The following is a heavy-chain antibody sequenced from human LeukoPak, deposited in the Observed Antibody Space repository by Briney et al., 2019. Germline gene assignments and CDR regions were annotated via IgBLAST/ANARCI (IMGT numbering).Heavy chain of an antibody. CDR1: GFTFSSYW. D-gene: IGHD6-13*01. CDR3: ARLTGYRPYGMDV. Sequence: GGSLRLSCAASGFTFSSYWMTWVRQAPGKGLEWVSYISSSGSTIYYADSVKGRFTISRDNAKNSLYLQMNSLRAEDTAVYYCARLTGYRPYGMDVWGQGTTVTVSS. CDR2: ISSSGSTI. J-gene: IGHJ6*02. V-gene: IGHV3-48*04.